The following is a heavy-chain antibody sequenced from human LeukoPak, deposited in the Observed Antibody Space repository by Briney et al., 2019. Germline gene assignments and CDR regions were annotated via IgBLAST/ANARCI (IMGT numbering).Heavy chain of an antibody. V-gene: IGHV4-39*07. Sequence: SETLSLTCTVSGGSISSSSYYWGWIRQPPGKGLEWIGSIYYSGSTYYNPSLKSRVTISVDTSKNQFSLKLSSVTAADTAVYYCAREYGWEKFDYWGQGTLVTVSS. J-gene: IGHJ4*02. CDR1: GGSISSSSYY. CDR2: IYYSGST. D-gene: IGHD3-16*01. CDR3: AREYGWEKFDY.